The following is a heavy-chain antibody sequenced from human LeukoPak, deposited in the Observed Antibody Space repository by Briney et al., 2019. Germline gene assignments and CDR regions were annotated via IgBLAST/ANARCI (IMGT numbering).Heavy chain of an antibody. Sequence: GGSLRLSCASSGFTVSSNYMSWVRQAPGKGLEWVSVIYSGGSTYYADSVKGRFTISRDNSKNTLYLRMNSLRAEDTAVYYCARGAVAGTAAFDYWGQGTLVTVSS. V-gene: IGHV3-53*01. D-gene: IGHD6-19*01. CDR1: GFTVSSNY. CDR3: ARGAVAGTAAFDY. CDR2: IYSGGST. J-gene: IGHJ4*02.